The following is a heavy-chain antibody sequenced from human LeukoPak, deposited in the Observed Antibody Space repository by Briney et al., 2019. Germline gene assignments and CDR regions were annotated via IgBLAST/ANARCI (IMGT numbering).Heavy chain of an antibody. CDR2: IWYDGSNK. J-gene: IGHJ4*02. CDR3: ARDPGYYGSGSYFDY. CDR1: GFTFSSYG. V-gene: IGHV3-33*01. Sequence: GRSLRLSCAASGFTFSSYGMHWVRQAPGKGLEWVAVIWYDGSNKYYADSVKGRFTISRDNSKNTLYLQMNSLRAEDTAVYCCARDPGYYGSGSYFDYWGQGTLVTVSS. D-gene: IGHD3-10*01.